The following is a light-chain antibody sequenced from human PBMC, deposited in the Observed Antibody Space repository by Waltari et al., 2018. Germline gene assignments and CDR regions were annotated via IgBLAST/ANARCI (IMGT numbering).Light chain of an antibody. CDR2: GAS. V-gene: IGKV3-20*01. CDR1: QSVSSSY. Sequence: EIVLTQSPDTLSLSPGERVTLYCRASQSVSSSYLVWYQQKPGQAPRLLIYGASSRATGIPDRFSGSGSGTDFTLTISRLEPEDFAVYYCQRFGISPYTFGQGTKLEIK. CDR3: QRFGISPYT. J-gene: IGKJ2*01.